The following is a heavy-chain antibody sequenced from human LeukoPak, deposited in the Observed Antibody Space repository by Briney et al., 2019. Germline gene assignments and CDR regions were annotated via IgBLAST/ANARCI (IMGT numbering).Heavy chain of an antibody. D-gene: IGHD3-9*01. CDR3: ARDLGPLRYFDWLLRGFDY. V-gene: IGHV3-21*01. Sequence: GGSLRLSCAASGLTFSSYSMNWVRQAPGKGLEWVSSISSSSSYIYYADSVKGRFTISRDNAKNSLYLQMNSLRAEDTAVYYCARDLGPLRYFDWLLRGFDYWGQGTLVTVSS. J-gene: IGHJ4*02. CDR1: GLTFSSYS. CDR2: ISSSSSYI.